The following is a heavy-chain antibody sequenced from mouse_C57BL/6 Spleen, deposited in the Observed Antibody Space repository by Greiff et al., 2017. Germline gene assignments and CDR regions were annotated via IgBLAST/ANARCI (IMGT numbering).Heavy chain of an antibody. J-gene: IGHJ2*01. CDR2: IDPSDSAT. D-gene: IGHD1-1*01. CDR3: ARWYYGSSLDY. V-gene: IGHV1-52*01. CDR1: GYTFTSYW. Sequence: QVPLQQPGAELVRPGSSVKLSCKASGYTFTSYWMHWVKQRPLKGLEWLGNIDPSDSATHYNQKFKDKAPLTVDKSSSTAYMQLSSLTSEDSAVDYCARWYYGSSLDYWGQGTTLTVSS.